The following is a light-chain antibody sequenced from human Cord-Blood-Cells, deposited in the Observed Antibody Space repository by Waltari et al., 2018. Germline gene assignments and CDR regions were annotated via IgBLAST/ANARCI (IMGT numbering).Light chain of an antibody. CDR2: WAS. CDR3: QQYYSTPLT. V-gene: IGKV4-1*01. CDR1: QNVLYSSNNKNY. Sequence: DIVMTQSPASLAVSLGERATINCKYSQNVLYSSNNKNYLAWYQQKPGQPPKLLIYWASTRESGVPDRFSGSGSGTDFTLTISSLQAEDVAVYYCQQYYSTPLTFGGGTKVEIK. J-gene: IGKJ4*01.